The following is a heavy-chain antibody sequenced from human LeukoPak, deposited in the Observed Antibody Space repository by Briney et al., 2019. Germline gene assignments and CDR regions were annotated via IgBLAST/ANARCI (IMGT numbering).Heavy chain of an antibody. V-gene: IGHV4-39*01. CDR1: GGTISSNNYY. Sequence: SETLSLTCTVSGGTISSNNYYWGWIRQPPGKGLEWIGSIYYTGSTYHNPSLKSRVTISVDTSKNQFSLQLSSVTAADSAVYYCARHSGPTYYFDSVGYYPFDYWGQGTLVTVSS. D-gene: IGHD3-22*01. J-gene: IGHJ4*02. CDR2: IYYTGST. CDR3: ARHSGPTYYFDSVGYYPFDY.